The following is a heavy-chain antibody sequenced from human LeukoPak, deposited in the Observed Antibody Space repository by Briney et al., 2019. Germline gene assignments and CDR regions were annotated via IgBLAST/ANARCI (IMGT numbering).Heavy chain of an antibody. CDR2: ISTYNGNT. V-gene: IGHV1-18*01. Sequence: ASVKVSCKASGYTFTNYGISWVRQAPGQGLEWMGWISTYNGNTNYAKKLQGRVTMTTDTSTSTAYMELRRLRSDDTAVYYCARDLGRYCSGGRCHYYSYYMDVWGKGTTVTASS. J-gene: IGHJ6*03. D-gene: IGHD2-15*01. CDR3: ARDLGRYCSGGRCHYYSYYMDV. CDR1: GYTFTNYG.